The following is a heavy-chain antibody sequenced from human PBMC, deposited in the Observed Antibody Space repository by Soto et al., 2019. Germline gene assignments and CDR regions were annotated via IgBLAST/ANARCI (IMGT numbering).Heavy chain of an antibody. J-gene: IGHJ6*02. CDR1: GFTSSSYG. D-gene: IGHD1-7*01. V-gene: IGHV3-7*03. CDR2: TDTDGSRK. Sequence: PGGSLRLSCAASGFTSSSYGMYWVRQAPGKGLEWVANTDTDGSRKNYVDSVKGRFIISRDNAKNSLFLQMNSLRADDTAVYYCGRVPLDGNYANGVDVWGQGTTVTVSS. CDR3: GRVPLDGNYANGVDV.